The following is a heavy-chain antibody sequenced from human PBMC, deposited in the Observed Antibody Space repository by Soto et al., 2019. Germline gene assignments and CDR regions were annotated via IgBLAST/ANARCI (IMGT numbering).Heavy chain of an antibody. D-gene: IGHD3-9*01. CDR3: TREGFLTGDNFAF. CDR1: GFTFTTYW. J-gene: IGHJ4*02. V-gene: IGHV3-74*01. Sequence: QLVESGGGLVQPGGSLRLSCAASGFTFTTYWMHWVRQVPGKGLMWVSGINKDGSATSYADFVEGRFTISRDNAKTTVLPQMNCLRDEDPAVYFCTREGFLTGDNFAFWGQGTLVTVSS. CDR2: INKDGSAT.